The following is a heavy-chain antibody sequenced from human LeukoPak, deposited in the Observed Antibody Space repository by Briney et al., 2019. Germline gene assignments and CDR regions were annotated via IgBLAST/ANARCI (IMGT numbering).Heavy chain of an antibody. J-gene: IGHJ4*02. Sequence: SETLSLTCAVYGGSFSGYYWSWIRQPPGKGLEWIGEIKHSGSTNYNPSLKSRVTISVDTSKNQFSLKLSSVTAADTAVYYCARGLSPNYFDYWGQGTLVTVSS. CDR1: GGSFSGYY. V-gene: IGHV4-34*01. CDR2: IKHSGST. CDR3: ARGLSPNYFDY.